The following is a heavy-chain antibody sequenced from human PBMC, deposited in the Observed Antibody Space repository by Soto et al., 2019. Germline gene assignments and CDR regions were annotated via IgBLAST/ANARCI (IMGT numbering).Heavy chain of an antibody. J-gene: IGHJ4*02. V-gene: IGHV4-4*02. CDR1: GGSISSSNW. Sequence: SETLSLTCAVSGGSISSSNWWSWVRQPPGKGLEWSGEIYHSGSTNYNPSLKSRVSVSIDTSGNQFSLKLSSMTAADTAVYFCARAHTYYYDISGYSKQSFHFDHWGQGTPVTVSS. CDR3: ARAHTYYYDISGYSKQSFHFDH. D-gene: IGHD3-22*01. CDR2: IYHSGST.